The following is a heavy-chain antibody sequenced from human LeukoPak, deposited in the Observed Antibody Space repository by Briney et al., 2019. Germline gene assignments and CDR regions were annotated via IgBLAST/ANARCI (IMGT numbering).Heavy chain of an antibody. D-gene: IGHD4/OR15-4a*01. CDR3: ARGPPYGARCDYLDY. V-gene: IGHV3-7*01. CDR2: IKKDGSEK. CDR1: GFTFSDHW. Sequence: PGGSLTLSCAASGFTFSDHWMSWVRQVPGKGLEWVADIKKDGSEKNEVDSVKGRFTISRDNAKNSLYLEMNSLRAEDTAVYYCARGPPYGARCDYLDYWGQGALVTVSS. J-gene: IGHJ4*02.